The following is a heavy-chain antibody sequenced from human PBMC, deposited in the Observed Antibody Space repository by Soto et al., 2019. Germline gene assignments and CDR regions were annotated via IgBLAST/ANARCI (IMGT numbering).Heavy chain of an antibody. V-gene: IGHV1-2*06. D-gene: IGHD3-10*01. J-gene: IGHJ4*02. CDR2: INPNNGDT. Sequence: ASVKVSCKTSGYFFTSHYIHWVRLAPGRGLEWVGRINPNNGDTNSPQKFQGRVTMTSDTSISTAYMEMSGLRSDDTALYYCAREITYGGGSFSLGLWGQGTLVTVSS. CDR1: GYFFTSHY. CDR3: AREITYGGGSFSLGL.